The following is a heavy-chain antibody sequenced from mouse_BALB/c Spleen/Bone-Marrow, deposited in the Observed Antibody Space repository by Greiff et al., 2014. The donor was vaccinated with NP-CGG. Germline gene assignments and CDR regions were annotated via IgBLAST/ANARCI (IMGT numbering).Heavy chain of an antibody. CDR3: ARDYSGHFDF. CDR2: IRNKPNGYTT. J-gene: IGHJ2*01. CDR1: GFTFTDYF. V-gene: IGHV7-3*02. Sequence: DVKLQESGGGLVQPGGSLRLSCTTSGFTFTDYFMTWVRQPPGKALEWLGFIRNKPNGYTTEYNPSVKGRFTISRDNSQDTLYLQMNTLRAEDSAIYYCARDYSGHFDFWGQGTTLTVSS.